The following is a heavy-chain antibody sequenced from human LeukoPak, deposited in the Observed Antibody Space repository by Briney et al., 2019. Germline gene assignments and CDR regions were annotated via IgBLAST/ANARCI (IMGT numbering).Heavy chain of an antibody. V-gene: IGHV4-61*02. D-gene: IGHD3-16*01. Sequence: SETLSLTCTVSGGSFSSGSYYWSWIRQPAGQGLEWFGRIYTSGSTNYNPSLKSRVTISVDTSKNQFSLKLSSVTAADTAVYYCARDSYDYVWGSSNFDYWGQGTLVTVSS. CDR2: IYTSGST. J-gene: IGHJ4*02. CDR3: ARDSYDYVWGSSNFDY. CDR1: GGSFSSGSYY.